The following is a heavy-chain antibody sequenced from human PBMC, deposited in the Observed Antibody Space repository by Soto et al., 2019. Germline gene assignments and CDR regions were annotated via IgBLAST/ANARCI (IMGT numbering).Heavy chain of an antibody. CDR2: ISYDGSNK. V-gene: IGHV3-30-3*01. D-gene: IGHD2-15*01. Sequence: PGGSLRLSCAASGFTFSSYAMHWFRQAPGKGLEWVALISYDGSNKYYADSMKGRFTISRDNSMNTLYLQMSSLRADDTAVYYCARDEGLRLLPEWHFNLWGRGTLVTVSS. CDR1: GFTFSSYA. J-gene: IGHJ2*01. CDR3: ARDEGLRLLPEWHFNL.